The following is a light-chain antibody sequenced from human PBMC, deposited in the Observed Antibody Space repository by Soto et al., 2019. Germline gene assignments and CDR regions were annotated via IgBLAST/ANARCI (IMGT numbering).Light chain of an antibody. CDR3: QHLGSAAFT. CDR1: QDISNY. V-gene: IGKV1-27*01. CDR2: AAS. J-gene: IGKJ3*01. Sequence: DIQMTQSPPSLSASVGDRVTITCRASQDISNYLAWYQQRPGKDPRRLIYAASTLQTGVPARFSGSGSGTDFTLTISSLLPEDAATYYCQHLGSAAFTFGPGTKVDIK.